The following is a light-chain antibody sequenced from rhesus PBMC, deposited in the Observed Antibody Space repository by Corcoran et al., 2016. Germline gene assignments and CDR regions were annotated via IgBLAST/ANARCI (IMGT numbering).Light chain of an antibody. CDR3: QQSYSDPPT. V-gene: IGKV1-46*01. J-gene: IGKJ4*01. CDR2: SAS. CDR1: QSFSSS. Sequence: DIQMTQSPSSLSASVGDTVTITCRASQSFSSSLAWYQQKPGKAPKLLIYSASSLQSGVPSRFSGSKTGTDFTLTISSLQPEEIASYYCQQSYSDPPTFGGGTKVELK.